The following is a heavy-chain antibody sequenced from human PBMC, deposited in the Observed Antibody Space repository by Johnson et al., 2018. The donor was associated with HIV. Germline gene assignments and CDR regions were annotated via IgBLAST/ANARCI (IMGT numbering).Heavy chain of an antibody. CDR1: GFTFSNYG. CDR3: VRTYCSGASCQGYDPFDV. V-gene: IGHV3-30*03. CDR2: ISYDGSYK. J-gene: IGHJ3*01. D-gene: IGHD2-15*01. Sequence: QVQLVESGGGVVQPGRSLRLSCVVSGFTFSNYGMHWVRQAPGKGLEWVAVISYDGSYKYYTDSVKGRFTIARDNAKNTLYLQMNSLRAEDAAIYYCVRTYCSGASCQGYDPFDVWGPGTMVTVSS.